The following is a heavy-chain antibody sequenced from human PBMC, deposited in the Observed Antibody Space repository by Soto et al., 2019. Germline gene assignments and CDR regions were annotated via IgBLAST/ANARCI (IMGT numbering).Heavy chain of an antibody. Sequence: QMQLVQSGAEVNKPGSSVNVSCKASGGTFGNLGISWLRQAPGQGLEWMGGTIPIFDTPHYAEKFRDRLTITADATITAYMELTRLSSEDTATYYCARDREDGSGTKYNWFDSWGKGTLVTLAS. J-gene: IGHJ5*01. CDR3: ARDREDGSGTKYNWFDS. CDR1: GGTFGNLG. D-gene: IGHD3-10*01. CDR2: TIPIFDTP. V-gene: IGHV1-69*01.